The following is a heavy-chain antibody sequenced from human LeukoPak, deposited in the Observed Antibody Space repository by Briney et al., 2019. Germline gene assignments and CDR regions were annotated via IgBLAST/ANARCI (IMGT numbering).Heavy chain of an antibody. V-gene: IGHV1-18*01. CDR3: AREGYSSSWFENWFDP. CDR2: ISAYNGNT. D-gene: IGHD6-13*01. J-gene: IGHJ5*02. Sequence: ASVKVSCKASGGTFSSYATSWVRQAPGQGLEWMGWISAYNGNTNYAQKLQGRVTMTTDTSTSTAYMELRSLRSDDTAVYYCAREGYSSSWFENWFDPWGQGTLVTVSS. CDR1: GGTFSSYA.